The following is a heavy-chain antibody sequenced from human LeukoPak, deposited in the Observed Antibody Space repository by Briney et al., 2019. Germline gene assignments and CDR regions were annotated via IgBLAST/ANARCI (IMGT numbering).Heavy chain of an antibody. J-gene: IGHJ4*02. D-gene: IGHD6-19*01. V-gene: IGHV4-38-2*02. CDR3: ARGRAQWLANFDY. CDR2: INHSGST. CDR1: GYSISSGYY. Sequence: SETLSLTCTVSGYSISSGYYWGWIRQPPGKGLEWIGEINHSGSTNYNPSLKSRVTISVDTSKNQFSLKLSSVTAADTAVYYCARGRAQWLANFDYWGQGTLVTVSS.